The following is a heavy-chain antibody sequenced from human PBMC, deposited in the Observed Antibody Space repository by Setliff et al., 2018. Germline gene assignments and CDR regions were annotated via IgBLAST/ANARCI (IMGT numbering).Heavy chain of an antibody. D-gene: IGHD2-2*01. CDR3: ARGYCSSPSCFFAGWFDP. CDR2: INHTGST. V-gene: IGHV4-34*01. Sequence: PSETLSLTCAVYGGFFSGYYWSWIRQPPGKGLEWIGEINHTGSTNYSPSLKSRVTISVDTSKNQFSLKLTSVTAADTAVYYCARGYCSSPSCFFAGWFDPWGQGTLVTVSS. J-gene: IGHJ5*02. CDR1: GGFFSGYY.